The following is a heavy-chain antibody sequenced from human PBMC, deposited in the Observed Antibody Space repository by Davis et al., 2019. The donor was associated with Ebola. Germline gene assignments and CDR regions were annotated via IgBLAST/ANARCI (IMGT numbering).Heavy chain of an antibody. D-gene: IGHD5-24*01. CDR1: GVTFSNGW. Sequence: PSGSLRLSCLVSGVTFSNGWMSWVRQAPGKGLGWVGGGRCETDGETTDYAAPVKGRFTISIDDSKDTLYLQMNSLITEDTAVYYCVTDTGYNYPDLAFDIWGQGTMVTVSS. CDR2: GRCETDGETT. J-gene: IGHJ3*02. V-gene: IGHV3-15*05. CDR3: VTDTGYNYPDLAFDI.